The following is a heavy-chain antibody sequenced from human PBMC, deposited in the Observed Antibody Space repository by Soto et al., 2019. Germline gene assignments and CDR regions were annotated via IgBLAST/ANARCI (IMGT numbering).Heavy chain of an antibody. CDR1: GYSFTSYL. J-gene: IGHJ5*02. CDR2: IYPGDSDT. Sequence: GESLTISCKGSGYSFTSYLIGCLRQMPGKGLEWMGIIYPGDSDTRYSPSFQCQVTISADKSISTAYLQWSSLKASDTAMYYCARHHPDFWSGYSPNWFVPWGQGNLVTVSS. CDR3: ARHHPDFWSGYSPNWFVP. V-gene: IGHV5-51*01. D-gene: IGHD3-3*01.